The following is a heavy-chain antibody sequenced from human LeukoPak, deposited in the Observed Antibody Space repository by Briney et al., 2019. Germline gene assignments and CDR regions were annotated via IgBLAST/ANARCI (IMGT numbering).Heavy chain of an antibody. D-gene: IGHD6-6*01. CDR1: GFTFDDYA. J-gene: IGHJ6*03. CDR2: ITWNRDNI. V-gene: IGHV3-9*01. Sequence: GGSLRLSCAASGFTFDDYAMHWVWQAPGKGLEWVSGITWNRDNIGYGDSVKGRFTISRDNVKDVLYLQMTSLRPEDTALYYCARMGIAARPYYYYYYMDVWGKGTTVTVSS. CDR3: ARMGIAARPYYYYYYMDV.